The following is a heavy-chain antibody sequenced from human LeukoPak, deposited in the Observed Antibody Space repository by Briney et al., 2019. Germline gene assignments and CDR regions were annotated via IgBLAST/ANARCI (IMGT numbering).Heavy chain of an antibody. J-gene: IGHJ4*02. CDR1: GFTVSRYE. D-gene: IGHD2-15*01. CDR3: ARDYSDFDC. V-gene: IGHV3-48*03. Sequence: GGSLRLSCAASGFTVSRYEMNWVRQAPGKGLEWVSYISSSGSTIYYADSVKGRFTISRDKAKNSLYLQMNSLRAKDTAVYYCARDYSDFDCWGQGTLVTVSS. CDR2: ISSSGSTI.